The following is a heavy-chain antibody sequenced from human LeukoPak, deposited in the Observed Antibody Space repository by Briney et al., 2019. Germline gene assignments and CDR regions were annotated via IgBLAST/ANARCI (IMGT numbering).Heavy chain of an antibody. CDR2: IRFDGTNE. Sequence: GGSPRLSCAASGFTFSIFGMHWVRQTPGKGLESVAFIRFDGTNEYYADSVKGRFTISRDNSKNTLYLEMNSLSAEDTAVYYCAKDPVTYSGSFRIDYWGQGTLVTVSS. V-gene: IGHV3-30*02. D-gene: IGHD1-26*01. CDR1: GFTFSIFG. CDR3: AKDPVTYSGSFRIDY. J-gene: IGHJ4*02.